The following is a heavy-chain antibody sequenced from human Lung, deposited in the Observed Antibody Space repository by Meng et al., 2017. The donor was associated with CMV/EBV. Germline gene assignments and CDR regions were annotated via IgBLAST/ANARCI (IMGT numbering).Heavy chain of an antibody. D-gene: IGHD2-2*01. Sequence: SXXVSXKASGGTXSSYAISWVRQAPGQGLEWMGGIIPILGIANYAQKFQGRVTITADKSTSTAYMELSSLRSEDTAVYYCASLGYCSSTSCPFYCYYGMDVXGQGXTVTVSS. V-gene: IGHV1-69*10. CDR2: IIPILGIA. CDR1: GGTXSSYA. J-gene: IGHJ6*02. CDR3: ASLGYCSSTSCPFYCYYGMDV.